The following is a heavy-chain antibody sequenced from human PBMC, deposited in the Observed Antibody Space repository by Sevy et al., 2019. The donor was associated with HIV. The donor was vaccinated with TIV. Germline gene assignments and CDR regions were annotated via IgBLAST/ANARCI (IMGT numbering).Heavy chain of an antibody. D-gene: IGHD6-13*01. J-gene: IGHJ6*02. CDR2: ISSSSSHI. V-gene: IGHV3-21*01. Sequence: GGSLRLSCAASGFTFSSYAMNWVRQAPGKGLEWVSSISSSSSHIYAADSLKGRFTFSRDNPKNSLFLQMNSLRAEDTAIYYCARVAADDPDFYYYGMDVWGQGTTVTVSS. CDR3: ARVAADDPDFYYYGMDV. CDR1: GFTFSSYA.